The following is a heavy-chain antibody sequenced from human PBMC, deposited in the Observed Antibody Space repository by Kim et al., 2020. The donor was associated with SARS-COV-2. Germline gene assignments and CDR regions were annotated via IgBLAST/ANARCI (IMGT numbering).Heavy chain of an antibody. D-gene: IGHD3-9*01. CDR3: ARGSLYGYFDWAYYFDY. CDR1: GGSFSGYY. V-gene: IGHV4-34*01. J-gene: IGHJ4*01. Sequence: SETLSLTCAVYGGSFSGYYWSWIRQPPGKGLEWIGEINHSGSTNYNPSLKSRVTISVDTSKNQFSLKLSSVTAADTAVYYCARGSLYGYFDWAYYFDYWG. CDR2: INHSGST.